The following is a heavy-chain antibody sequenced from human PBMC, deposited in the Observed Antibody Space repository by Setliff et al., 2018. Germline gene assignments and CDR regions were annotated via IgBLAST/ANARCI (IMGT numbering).Heavy chain of an antibody. J-gene: IGHJ5*02. D-gene: IGHD2-2*01. Sequence: PSETLSLTCAVYGGSFSGYYWSWIRQPPGKGLEWIGEINHTGSTNYSPSLKSRVTISVDTSKNQFSLKLTSVTAADTAVYYFARGYCSSPSCFFAGWFDPWGQGTLVTVSS. V-gene: IGHV4-34*01. CDR1: GGSFSGYY. CDR3: ARGYCSSPSCFFAGWFDP. CDR2: INHTGST.